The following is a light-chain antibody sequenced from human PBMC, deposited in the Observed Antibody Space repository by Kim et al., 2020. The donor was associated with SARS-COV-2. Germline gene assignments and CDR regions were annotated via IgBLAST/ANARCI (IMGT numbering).Light chain of an antibody. V-gene: IGKV3-15*01. J-gene: IGKJ1*01. Sequence: VSPGESATLSCRPSQSVSSNLAWYQQKPGQDPRLLIYGASTRATGIPARFSGSGSGTEFTLTISSLQSEDFAVYYCQQYNNWPPTFGQGTKVDIK. CDR2: GAS. CDR3: QQYNNWPPT. CDR1: QSVSSN.